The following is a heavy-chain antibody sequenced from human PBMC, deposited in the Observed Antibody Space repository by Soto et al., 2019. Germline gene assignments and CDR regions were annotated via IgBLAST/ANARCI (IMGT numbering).Heavy chain of an antibody. J-gene: IGHJ4*02. V-gene: IGHV3-30*18. Sequence: GGSLRLSCIVSGCPFSSYAMSWVRQAPGKGLEWVGVISYNGSNKFYAGSVKGRFTISIDNSKNTLYLQMNSMRAEETAVQYSAKDGESSYYDGSGYYYFDFWGQGTLVTVSS. D-gene: IGHD3-22*01. CDR1: GCPFSSYA. CDR3: AKDGESSYYDGSGYYYFDF. CDR2: ISYNGSNK.